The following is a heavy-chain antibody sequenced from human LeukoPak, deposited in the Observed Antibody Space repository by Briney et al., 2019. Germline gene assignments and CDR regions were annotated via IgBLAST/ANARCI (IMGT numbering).Heavy chain of an antibody. D-gene: IGHD6-13*01. Sequence: EGSLRLSCAASGFTFSSYAMNWIRQAPGKGLEWVAVISGSGVSTYYADSVKGRFIISRDNAKDSVSLQMNSLRAEDTAVYFCARDRGISAGSDFDYWGQGTLVTVSS. CDR2: ISGSGVST. V-gene: IGHV3-23*01. CDR1: GFTFSSYA. CDR3: ARDRGISAGSDFDY. J-gene: IGHJ4*02.